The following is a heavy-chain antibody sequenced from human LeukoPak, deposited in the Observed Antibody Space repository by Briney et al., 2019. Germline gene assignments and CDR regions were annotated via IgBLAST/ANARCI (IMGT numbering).Heavy chain of an antibody. V-gene: IGHV4-34*01. Sequence: SETLSLTCAVFGGSFSSSYWSWIRQPPGKGLEWIGETNHSGSTNYNPSLKSRVTISVDTSKNQFSLKLSSVTAADTAVYYCARSYGDYVGRKRAFDIWGQGTTVTVCS. CDR2: TNHSGST. J-gene: IGHJ3*02. CDR1: GGSFSSSY. D-gene: IGHD4-17*01. CDR3: ARSYGDYVGRKRAFDI.